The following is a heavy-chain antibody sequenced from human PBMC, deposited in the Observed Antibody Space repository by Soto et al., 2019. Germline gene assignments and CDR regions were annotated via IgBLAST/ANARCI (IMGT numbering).Heavy chain of an antibody. J-gene: IGHJ1*01. CDR2: ITVNGTT. CDR3: ARESGENWTYEAN. Sequence: PXETLSLTCTVSGSYVSDFSWSWIRQPAGKGLEWIGRITVNGTTQYTPSFRSRVTMSMDTSRNQFSLNLQSATAADTALYYCARESGENWTYEANWGQGTLVTVSS. CDR1: GSYVSDFS. V-gene: IGHV4-4*07. D-gene: IGHD1-7*01.